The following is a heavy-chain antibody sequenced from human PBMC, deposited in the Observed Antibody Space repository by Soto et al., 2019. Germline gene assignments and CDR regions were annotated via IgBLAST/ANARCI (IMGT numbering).Heavy chain of an antibody. CDR1: GGSISSYY. V-gene: IGHV4-59*01. Sequence: PSETLSLTCAVSGGSISSYYWSWIRQPPGKGPEWIGYIYYSGSTNYNPSLKSRVTISVDTSKNQFSLKLSSVTAADTAVYYCARLRFWSGYSQYYYYYGMDVWGQGTTVTVSS. J-gene: IGHJ6*02. CDR2: IYYSGST. CDR3: ARLRFWSGYSQYYYYYGMDV. D-gene: IGHD3-3*01.